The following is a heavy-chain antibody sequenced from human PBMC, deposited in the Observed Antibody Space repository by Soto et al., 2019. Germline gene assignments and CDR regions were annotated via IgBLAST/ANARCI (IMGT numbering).Heavy chain of an antibody. CDR2: IYYSGST. J-gene: IGHJ4*02. V-gene: IGHV4-31*01. CDR3: AGGERRYFED. Sequence: QVQLQESGPGLVKPSQTLSLTCTVSGGSISSGGYYWSWIRQHPGKGLEWIGYIYYSGSTYYNPSLKXXVXIXXDTSKNQFSLKLSSVTAADTAVYYCAGGERRYFEDWGQGTLVTVSS. CDR1: GGSISSGGYY. D-gene: IGHD3-9*01.